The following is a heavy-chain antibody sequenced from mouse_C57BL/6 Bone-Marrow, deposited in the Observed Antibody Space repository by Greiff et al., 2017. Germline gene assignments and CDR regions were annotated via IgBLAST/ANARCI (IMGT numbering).Heavy chain of an antibody. J-gene: IGHJ4*01. Sequence: LQESGAELARPGASVKLSCKASGYTFTSYGISWVKQRTGQGLEWIGEIYPRSGKTYYNEKFKGKGTLTAGKSSSTAYMELRSLTSEDSAVYFCARSWVYYYGSSYNYAMDYWGQGTSVTVSS. D-gene: IGHD1-1*01. CDR3: ARSWVYYYGSSYNYAMDY. V-gene: IGHV1-81*01. CDR2: IYPRSGKT. CDR1: GYTFTSYG.